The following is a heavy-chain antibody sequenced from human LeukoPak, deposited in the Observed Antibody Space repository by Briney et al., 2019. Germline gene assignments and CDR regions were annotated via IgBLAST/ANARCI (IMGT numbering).Heavy chain of an antibody. Sequence: SETLSLTCSVSDDSITMYYWTWIRQPPGKGLEWIGYVDHTGSTNFNPSLNGRVSISRDTSKNQFSLKLSSVTAADTAVYYCARGFRGPNFDYWGQGTLVTVSS. CDR1: DDSITMYY. J-gene: IGHJ4*02. D-gene: IGHD3-10*01. CDR2: VDHTGST. V-gene: IGHV4-59*08. CDR3: ARGFRGPNFDY.